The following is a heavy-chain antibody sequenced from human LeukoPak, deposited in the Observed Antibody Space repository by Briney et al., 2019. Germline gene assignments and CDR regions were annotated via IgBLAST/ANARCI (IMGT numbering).Heavy chain of an antibody. CDR1: GFTFSSYA. J-gene: IGHJ3*02. Sequence: GGSLRLSCAASGFTFSSYAMHWVRQAPGKGLEWVAVISYDGSNKYYADSVKGRFTISRDNSKNTLYLQMNSLRAEDTAVYYCARDASLGDGFDIWGQGTMVTVSS. CDR3: ARDASLGDGFDI. V-gene: IGHV3-30-3*01. CDR2: ISYDGSNK.